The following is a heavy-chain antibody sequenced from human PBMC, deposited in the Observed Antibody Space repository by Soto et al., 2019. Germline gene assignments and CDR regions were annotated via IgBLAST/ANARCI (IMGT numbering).Heavy chain of an antibody. J-gene: IGHJ6*02. D-gene: IGHD5-12*01. Sequence: GESLKISCKGSGYSFTSYWIGWVRQMPGKGLEWMGIIYPGDSDTRYSPSFQGQVTISADKSISTAYLQWSSLKASDTAMYYCASGGDIVATRGPYYGMDVWGQATTVIVSS. CDR3: ASGGDIVATRGPYYGMDV. CDR1: GYSFTSYW. CDR2: IYPGDSDT. V-gene: IGHV5-51*01.